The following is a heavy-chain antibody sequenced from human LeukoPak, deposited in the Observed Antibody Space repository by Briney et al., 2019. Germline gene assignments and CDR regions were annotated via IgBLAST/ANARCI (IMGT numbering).Heavy chain of an antibody. CDR2: ISSSGSTI. D-gene: IGHD3-22*01. CDR3: ARDYYDSSGYYSPFDY. V-gene: IGHV3-11*01. CDR1: GFTFSDYY. Sequence: PGGSLRLSCAASGFTFSDYYMSWIRQAPGKGLEWVSYISSSGSTIYYADSVKGRFTISRDNAKNSLYLQMNSPRAEDTAVYYCARDYYDSSGYYSPFDYWGQGTLVTVSS. J-gene: IGHJ4*02.